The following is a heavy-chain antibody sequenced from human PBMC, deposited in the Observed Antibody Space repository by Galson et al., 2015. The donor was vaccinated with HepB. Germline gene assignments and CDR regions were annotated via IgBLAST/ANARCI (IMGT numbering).Heavy chain of an antibody. V-gene: IGHV3-11*06. CDR2: ISSSSSYT. CDR3: ARGLAATLSRLPVSWFDP. Sequence: SLRLSCAASGFTFSDYYMSWIRQAPGMGLEWVSYISSSSSYTNYADSVKGRFTISRDNAKNSLYLQMNSLRAEDTAVYYCARGLAATLSRLPVSWFDPWGQGTLVTVSS. CDR1: GFTFSDYY. D-gene: IGHD2-15*01. J-gene: IGHJ5*02.